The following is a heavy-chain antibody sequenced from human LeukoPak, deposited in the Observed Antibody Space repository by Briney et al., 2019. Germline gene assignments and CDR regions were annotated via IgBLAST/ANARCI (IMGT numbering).Heavy chain of an antibody. V-gene: IGHV3-33*01. CDR2: IWYDGSNK. Sequence: PGRSLRLSCAASGFTFSSYGMHWVRQAPGKGLEWVAVIWYDGSNKYYADSVKGRFTISRDNSKNTLYLQMNSLRAEDTAVYYCARDPGANDYGDYGAVRYYYGMDVWGQGTTVTVSS. CDR3: ARDPGANDYGDYGAVRYYYGMDV. D-gene: IGHD4-17*01. CDR1: GFTFSSYG. J-gene: IGHJ6*02.